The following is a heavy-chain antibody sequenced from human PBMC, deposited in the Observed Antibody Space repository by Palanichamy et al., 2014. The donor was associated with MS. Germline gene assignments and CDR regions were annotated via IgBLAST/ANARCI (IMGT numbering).Heavy chain of an antibody. D-gene: IGHD1-26*01. J-gene: IGHJ4*02. CDR3: ARASIVGATSYYFDY. CDR2: IYTSGST. CDR1: GDSFSSGSYY. Sequence: QVQLQESGPGLVKPSQTLSLTCTVSGDSFSSGSYYWSWIRQPAGKGLEGIGRIYTSGSTNYNPSLRSRVTISVDTSKNQFSLKLNSVTAADTAVYYCARASIVGATSYYFDYWGQGTLVTVSS. V-gene: IGHV4-61*02.